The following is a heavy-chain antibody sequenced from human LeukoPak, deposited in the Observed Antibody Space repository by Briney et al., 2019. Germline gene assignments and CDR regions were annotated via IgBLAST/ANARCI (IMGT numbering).Heavy chain of an antibody. D-gene: IGHD6-13*01. Sequence: ASVKVSCKASGYTFTSYDINWVRQATGQGLGWMGWMNPNSGNTGYAQKFQGRVTITRNTSISTAYMELSSLRSEDTAVYYCARSYSSSWYGDYWGQGTLVTVSS. J-gene: IGHJ4*02. CDR2: MNPNSGNT. V-gene: IGHV1-8*03. CDR1: GYTFTSYD. CDR3: ARSYSSSWYGDY.